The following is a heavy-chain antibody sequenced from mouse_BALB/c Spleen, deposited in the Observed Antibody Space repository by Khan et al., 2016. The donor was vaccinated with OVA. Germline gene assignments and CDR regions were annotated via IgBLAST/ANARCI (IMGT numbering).Heavy chain of an antibody. CDR3: AREWAAWFPY. J-gene: IGHJ3*01. Sequence: QVQLKQSGAQLARPGASVRLSCKASGYTSTDYYINWMRQRTGEGLEWIGEIYPGSDNTYYNEKFKDRATLTADKSSSTAYMHLSSLTSEDSAVYFCAREWAAWFPYWGQGTLVTVSA. CDR2: IYPGSDNT. V-gene: IGHV1-77*01. CDR1: GYTSTDYY.